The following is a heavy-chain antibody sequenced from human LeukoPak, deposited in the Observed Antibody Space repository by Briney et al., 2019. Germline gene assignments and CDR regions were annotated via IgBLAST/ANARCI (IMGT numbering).Heavy chain of an antibody. CDR3: AKRGDYYDSSGYPYYFDY. D-gene: IGHD3-22*01. V-gene: IGHV3-23*01. Sequence: GASLRLSCAASGFTFSSYAMSWVRQAPGKGLEWVSAISGSGGSTYYADSVKGRFTISRDNSKNTLYLQMNSPRAEDTAVYYCAKRGDYYDSSGYPYYFDYWGQGTLVTVSS. CDR2: ISGSGGST. CDR1: GFTFSSYA. J-gene: IGHJ4*02.